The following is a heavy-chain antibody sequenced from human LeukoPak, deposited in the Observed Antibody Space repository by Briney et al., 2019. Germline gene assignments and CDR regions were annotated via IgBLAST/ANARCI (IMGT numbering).Heavy chain of an antibody. Sequence: GGSLRLSCAASGFTVSSNYMSWVRQAPGKGLEWVSVIYSGGSTYYADSVKGRFTISRDNSKNTLYLQMNSLRAEDTAVYYCARARARDGYNPTFDYWGQGTLVTVSS. D-gene: IGHD5-24*01. V-gene: IGHV3-66*01. CDR2: IYSGGST. CDR3: ARARARDGYNPTFDY. CDR1: GFTVSSNY. J-gene: IGHJ4*02.